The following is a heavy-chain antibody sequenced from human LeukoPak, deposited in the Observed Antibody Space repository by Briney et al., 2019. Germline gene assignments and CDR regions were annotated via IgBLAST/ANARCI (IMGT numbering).Heavy chain of an antibody. V-gene: IGHV1-69*13. Sequence: ASVKVSCKASGGTFSSYAISWVRQAPGQGLEWMGGIIPIFGTANYAQKFQGRVTITADESTSTAYMELSSLRAEDTAVYYCARARITMIVVANYHYYGMDVWGQGTTVTVSS. D-gene: IGHD3-22*01. J-gene: IGHJ6*02. CDR3: ARARITMIVVANYHYYGMDV. CDR2: IIPIFGTA. CDR1: GGTFSSYA.